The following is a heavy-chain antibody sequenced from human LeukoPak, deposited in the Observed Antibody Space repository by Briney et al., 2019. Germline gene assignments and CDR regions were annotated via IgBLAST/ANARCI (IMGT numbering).Heavy chain of an antibody. V-gene: IGHV3-23*01. Sequence: PGGSLRLSCGTSGITFRSYTMSWVRQAPGKGLDWVSGISGTGGSTYYADSVKGRFTVSRDNSKNTLYLQMNSLRVEDTAVYYCAKDSTDLLWFRELSIGGMDVWGQGTTVTVSS. CDR1: GITFRSYT. D-gene: IGHD3-10*01. CDR2: ISGTGGST. CDR3: AKDSTDLLWFRELSIGGMDV. J-gene: IGHJ6*02.